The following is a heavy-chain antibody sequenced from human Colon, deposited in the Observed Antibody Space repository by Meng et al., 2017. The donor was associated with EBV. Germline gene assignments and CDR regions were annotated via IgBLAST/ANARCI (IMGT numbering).Heavy chain of an antibody. J-gene: IGHJ5*02. CDR2: ISAYNGNT. V-gene: IGHV1-18*01. Sequence: GQLVQSGSGLKKPGASVKFSCKASGYTFTSYAMNWVRQAPGQGLEWMGWISAYNGNTNYAQKLQGRVTMTTDTSTSTAYMELRSLRSDDTAVYYCARNRPRGVATGANWFDPWGQGTLVTVSS. CDR1: GYTFTSYA. D-gene: IGHD5-12*01. CDR3: ARNRPRGVATGANWFDP.